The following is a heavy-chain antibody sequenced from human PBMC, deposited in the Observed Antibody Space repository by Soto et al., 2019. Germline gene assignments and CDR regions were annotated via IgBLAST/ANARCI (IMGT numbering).Heavy chain of an antibody. D-gene: IGHD1-1*01. CDR3: ARGKGMEEDYYYYGLDI. CDR2: INGGTGQT. V-gene: IGHV1-3*01. Sequence: ASVKVSCKASGYTFSTHAMHWVRQAPGQSLEWMGWINGGTGQTKHSHRFQDRVSITRDTSASTAYMELSSLRSEDTAVYYCARGKGMEEDYYYYGLDIWGQGTTVTVSS. J-gene: IGHJ6*02. CDR1: GYTFSTHA.